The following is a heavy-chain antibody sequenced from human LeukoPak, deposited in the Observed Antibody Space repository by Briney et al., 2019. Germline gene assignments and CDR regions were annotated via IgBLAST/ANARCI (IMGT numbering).Heavy chain of an antibody. CDR1: GYTLTELS. V-gene: IGHV1-24*01. CDR2: FDPEDGET. D-gene: IGHD6-6*01. Sequence: ASVNVSCKVSGYTLTELSMHWVRQAPGKGLEWMGGFDPEDGETIYAQKFQGRVTMTEDTSTDTAYMELSSLRSEDTAVYYCATDGGKQLVAGYYYMDVWGKGTTVTVSS. CDR3: ATDGGKQLVAGYYYMDV. J-gene: IGHJ6*03.